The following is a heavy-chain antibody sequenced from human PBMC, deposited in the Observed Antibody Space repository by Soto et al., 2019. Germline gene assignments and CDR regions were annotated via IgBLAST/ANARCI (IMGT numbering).Heavy chain of an antibody. CDR1: GYTFTSYG. CDR2: INPGNGNT. CDR3: GKSPDFFCGSANCYRYYFDY. J-gene: IGHJ4*02. D-gene: IGHD2-2*02. Sequence: ASVKVSCKAAGYTFTSYGMNWVRQAPGRGLEWMGWINPGNGNTKYSQKFQGRVIIERDTSASTAYMELSSLRSEDTAVYYCGKSPDFFCGSANCYRYYFDYWSQGTLVTVSS. V-gene: IGHV1-3*01.